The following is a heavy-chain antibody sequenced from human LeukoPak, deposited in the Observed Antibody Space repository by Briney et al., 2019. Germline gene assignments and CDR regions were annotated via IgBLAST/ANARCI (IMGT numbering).Heavy chain of an antibody. CDR3: ARAPTVTDGYFDY. J-gene: IGHJ4*02. CDR1: GGTFSSHA. V-gene: IGHV1-69*05. CDR2: IIPIFGTA. D-gene: IGHD4-17*01. Sequence: SVKVSCKASGGTFSSHAISWVRQAPGQGVEWMGRIIPIFGTANYAQKFQGRVTITTDESTSTAYMELSSLRSEDAAVYYCARAPTVTDGYFDYWGQGTLVTVSS.